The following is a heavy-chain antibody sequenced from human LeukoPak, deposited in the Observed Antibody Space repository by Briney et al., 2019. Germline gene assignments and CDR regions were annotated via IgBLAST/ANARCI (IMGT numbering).Heavy chain of an antibody. D-gene: IGHD3-16*01. CDR2: INQDGSEK. CDR1: GFILRNHW. J-gene: IGHJ3*02. V-gene: IGHV3-7*01. CDR3: ARVWQYYYDYSAFDI. Sequence: GGSLRLSCEASGFILRNHWMTWVRQGPGKGLGWVANINQDGSEKFYVDSVKGRFTISRDNAKNSLFLQLNSLRAEDTAVYYCARVWQYYYDYSAFDIWGQGTMVTVS.